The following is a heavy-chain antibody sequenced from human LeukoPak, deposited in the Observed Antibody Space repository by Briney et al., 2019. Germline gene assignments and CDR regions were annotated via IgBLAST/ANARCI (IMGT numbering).Heavy chain of an antibody. CDR3: ARLLTTVTTLGWFDP. CDR1: GVSISSYY. Sequence: SETLSLTCTVSGVSISSYYWSWIRQPPGKGLEWIGHLYYSGNSNYNPSLKSRVTISIDTSKSQFSLKLNSVTAADTAVYYCARLLTTVTTLGWFDPWGQGTLVTVSS. D-gene: IGHD4-17*01. J-gene: IGHJ5*02. CDR2: LYYSGNS. V-gene: IGHV4-59*08.